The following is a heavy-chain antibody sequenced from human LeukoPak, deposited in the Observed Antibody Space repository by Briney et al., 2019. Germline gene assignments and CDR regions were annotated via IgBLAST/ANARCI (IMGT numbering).Heavy chain of an antibody. CDR2: IYTGVDT. CDR1: GFSVSNKY. Sequence: GGSLRPSCPPSGFSVSNKYMSWVRQPPGKGLEWDSVIYTGVDTYYADSVRARFTISRENSKNTEILQMNSLRAEDTALYYCAGGQMFTSGGFDDWGQGTLVTVSS. V-gene: IGHV3-53*01. CDR3: AGGQMFTSGGFDD. J-gene: IGHJ4*02. D-gene: IGHD6-19*01.